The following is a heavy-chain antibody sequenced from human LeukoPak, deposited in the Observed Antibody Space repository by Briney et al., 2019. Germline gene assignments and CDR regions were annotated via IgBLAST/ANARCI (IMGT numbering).Heavy chain of an antibody. V-gene: IGHV3-23*01. J-gene: IGHJ4*02. D-gene: IGHD5-18*01. Sequence: GGSLRLSCAASGFTFSSYAMSWVRQAPGKGLEWVSAISGSGGSTYYADSVEGRFTISRDNSKNTLYLQMNSLRAEDTAVYYCANTIQLWSPSDYWGQGTLVTVSS. CDR3: ANTIQLWSPSDY. CDR2: ISGSGGST. CDR1: GFTFSSYA.